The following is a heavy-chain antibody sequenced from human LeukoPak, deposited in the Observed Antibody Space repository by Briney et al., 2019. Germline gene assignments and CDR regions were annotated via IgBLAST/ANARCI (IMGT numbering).Heavy chain of an antibody. D-gene: IGHD3-10*01. CDR2: ISSSSSYI. CDR1: GFTFSNFA. CDR3: ARLGVTTPYFDY. Sequence: KPGGSLRLSCAASGFTFSNFAMNWVRQAPGKGLEWVSSISSSSSYIYYADSVKGRFTISRDNAKNSLYLQMNSLRAEDTAVYYCARLGVTTPYFDYWGQGTLVTVSS. V-gene: IGHV3-21*01. J-gene: IGHJ4*02.